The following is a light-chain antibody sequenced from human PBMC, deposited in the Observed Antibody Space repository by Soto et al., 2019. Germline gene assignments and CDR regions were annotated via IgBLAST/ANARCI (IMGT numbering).Light chain of an antibody. Sequence: EIVLAQSPGTLSLSPGESATLSCRASQSVSSSFLAWYQQKAGQAPRLLIYGASSRAPGIPTRFSGSGSGTEFTLTISSLQSEDFAVYYCQQYENWPQLTFGGGTKVDIK. CDR1: QSVSSS. CDR2: GAS. CDR3: QQYENWPQLT. V-gene: IGKV3-15*01. J-gene: IGKJ4*01.